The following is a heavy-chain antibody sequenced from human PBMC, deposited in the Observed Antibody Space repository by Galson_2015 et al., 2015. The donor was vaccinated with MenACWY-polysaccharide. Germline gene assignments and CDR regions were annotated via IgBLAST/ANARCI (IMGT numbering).Heavy chain of an antibody. CDR3: ARRAPMVTSLFYGMDV. Sequence: SLRLSCAASGFTFSSYAMSWVRQAPGKGLEWVSAISGSGATTYYADSVKGRFTISRDNSKNTLYLQMNSLRAEDTAVYFCARRAPMVTSLFYGMDVWGRGTLVTVSS. J-gene: IGHJ2*01. D-gene: IGHD4/OR15-4a*01. V-gene: IGHV3-23*01. CDR2: ISGSGATT. CDR1: GFTFSSYA.